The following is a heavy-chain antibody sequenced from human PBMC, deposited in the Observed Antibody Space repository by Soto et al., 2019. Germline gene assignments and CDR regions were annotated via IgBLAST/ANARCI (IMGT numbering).Heavy chain of an antibody. CDR3: ARDLSGDYGALDT. CDR2: IWYDGSNK. J-gene: IGHJ3*02. D-gene: IGHD4-17*01. V-gene: IGHV3-33*08. CDR1: GFTFSSYA. Sequence: PGGSLRLSCAASGFTFSSYAMSWVRQAPGKGLEWVAVIWYDGSNKVYADSVKGRFTIPKDNSKNTLYLQMNSLRAEDTAVYYCARDLSGDYGALDTWGQGTMVTVSS.